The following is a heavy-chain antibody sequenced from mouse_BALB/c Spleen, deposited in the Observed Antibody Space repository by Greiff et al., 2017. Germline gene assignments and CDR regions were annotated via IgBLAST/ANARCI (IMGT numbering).Heavy chain of an antibody. D-gene: IGHD2-4*01. CDR3: APSTMITMGYYYAMDY. CDR1: GFNIKDTY. J-gene: IGHJ4*01. V-gene: IGHV14-3*02. CDR2: IDPANGNT. Sequence: VQLQQSGAELVKPGASVKLSCTASGFNIKDTYMHWVKQRPEQGLEWIGRIDPANGNTKYDPKFQGKATITADTSSNTAYLQLSSLTSEDTAVYYCAPSTMITMGYYYAMDYWGQGTSVTVSS.